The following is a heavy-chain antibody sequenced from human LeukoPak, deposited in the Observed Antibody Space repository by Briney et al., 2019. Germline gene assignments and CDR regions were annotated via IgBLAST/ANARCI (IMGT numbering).Heavy chain of an antibody. CDR1: GGSFSGYY. Sequence: PSETLSLTCAVYGGSFSGYYWSWIRQPPGKGLEWIGEINHSGSTNYNPSLKSRVTISVDTSKNQFSLKLSSVTAAVTAVYYCARLPRTNYYDSSGYPPFDYWGLGTLVTVSS. CDR2: INHSGST. D-gene: IGHD3-22*01. CDR3: ARLPRTNYYDSSGYPPFDY. V-gene: IGHV4-34*01. J-gene: IGHJ4*02.